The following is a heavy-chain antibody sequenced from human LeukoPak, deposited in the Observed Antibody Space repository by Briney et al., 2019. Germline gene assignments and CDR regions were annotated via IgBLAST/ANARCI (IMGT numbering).Heavy chain of an antibody. Sequence: SETLSLTCTVSGGSISSYYWSWIRQPPGKGLEWIGYIYYSGSTNYNPPLKSRVTISVDTSKNQFSLKLSSVTAADTAVYYCARGLGIARLAFDIWGQGTMVTVSS. CDR2: IYYSGST. D-gene: IGHD1-26*01. CDR3: ARGLGIARLAFDI. V-gene: IGHV4-59*01. J-gene: IGHJ3*02. CDR1: GGSISSYY.